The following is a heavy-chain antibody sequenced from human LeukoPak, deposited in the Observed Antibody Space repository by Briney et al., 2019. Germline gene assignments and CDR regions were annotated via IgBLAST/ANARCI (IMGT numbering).Heavy chain of an antibody. J-gene: IGHJ4*02. CDR2: ISYDGSNK. V-gene: IGHV3-30*04. CDR1: GFTFSSYA. Sequence: PGGSLRLSCAASGFTFSSYAMHWVRQAPGKGLEWVAVISYDGSNKYYADSVKGRFTISRDNPKNTLYLQMNSLRAEDTAVYYCASHLTDWGQGTLVTVSS. CDR3: ASHLTD.